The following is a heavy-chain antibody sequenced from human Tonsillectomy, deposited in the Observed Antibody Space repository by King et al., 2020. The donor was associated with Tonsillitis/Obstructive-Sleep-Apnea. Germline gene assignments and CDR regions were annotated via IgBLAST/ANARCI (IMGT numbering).Heavy chain of an antibody. D-gene: IGHD6-13*01. CDR1: GGSFSGYY. CDR2: INHSGST. CDR3: ARGPNYSSSWYNY. J-gene: IGHJ4*02. Sequence: VQLQQWGAGLLKPSETLSLTCAVYGGSFSGYYWSWIRQPPGKGLEWIGEINHSGSTNYNPSLKSRVTISVDTSKNQFSLKLSSVTAAATAVYYFARGPNYSSSWYNYWGQGTLVTVSS. V-gene: IGHV4-34*01.